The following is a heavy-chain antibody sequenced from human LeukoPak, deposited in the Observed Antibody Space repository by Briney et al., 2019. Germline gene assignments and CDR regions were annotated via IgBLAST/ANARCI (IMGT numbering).Heavy chain of an antibody. CDR1: GFTFSNFW. CDR3: ARCSGWAFKN. CDR2: INQDGSEK. V-gene: IGHV3-7*01. Sequence: GGSLRLSCAASGFTFSNFWMSWVRQAPGKGPEWVANINQDGSEKNYVDSVKGRFTISRDSAKNSLYLQMDSLRAEDTAIYYCARCSGWAFKNWGQGTLVTVSS. J-gene: IGHJ4*02. D-gene: IGHD6-19*01.